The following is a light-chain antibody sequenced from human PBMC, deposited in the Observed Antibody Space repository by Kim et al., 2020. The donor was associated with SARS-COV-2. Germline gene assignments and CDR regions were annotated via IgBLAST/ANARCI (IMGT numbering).Light chain of an antibody. CDR1: QDISIY. V-gene: IGKV1-39*01. CDR3: QQTYSASRT. J-gene: IGKJ1*01. Sequence: ASVEDRFTITCRASQDISIYLNWYQQQPGKAPKLLIYTASSLQSGVPSRFTGSGSETDFTLTISSLQPEDFATYYCQQTYSASRTFGQGTKVDIK. CDR2: TAS.